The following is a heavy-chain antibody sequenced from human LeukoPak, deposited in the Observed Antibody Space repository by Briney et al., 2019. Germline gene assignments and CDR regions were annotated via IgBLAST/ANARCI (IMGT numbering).Heavy chain of an antibody. CDR3: AKGGTSWPQFDY. J-gene: IGHJ4*02. CDR1: GFTFSSYA. CDR2: ISYDGSNK. D-gene: IGHD2-2*01. V-gene: IGHV3-30-3*01. Sequence: TGGSLRLSCAASGFTFSSYAMHWVRQAPGKGLEWVAVISYDGSNKYYADSVKGRFTISRDNSKNTLYLQMNSLRAEDTAVYYCAKGGTSWPQFDYWGQGTLVTVSS.